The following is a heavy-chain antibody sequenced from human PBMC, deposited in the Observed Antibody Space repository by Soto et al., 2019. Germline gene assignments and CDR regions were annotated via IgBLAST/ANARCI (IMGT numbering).Heavy chain of an antibody. J-gene: IGHJ5*02. CDR1: TGSISGYY. V-gene: IGHV4-59*12. D-gene: IGHD2-2*01. CDR2: IHYSGYT. CDR3: ARGFCRGTSCFANWFDP. Sequence: PSETLSLTCTVSTGSISGYYWNWIRQAPGKGLEWIGYIHYSGYTKYNPSLKSRVTISVDTSKNQFSLRLSSVTAADSAVYYCARGFCRGTSCFANWFDPWGQGTPVTVSS.